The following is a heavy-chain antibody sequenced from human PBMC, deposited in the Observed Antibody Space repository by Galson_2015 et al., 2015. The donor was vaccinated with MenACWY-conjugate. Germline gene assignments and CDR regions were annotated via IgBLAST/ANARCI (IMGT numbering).Heavy chain of an antibody. J-gene: IGHJ6*02. D-gene: IGHD3-22*01. CDR2: IIPILGIP. V-gene: IGHV1-69*02. Sequence: VKVSCKAFGGAFSSYTLSWVRQAPGQGLEWMGKIIPILGIPDYAQKFQGRVTLSADRSTSTAYMELSSLRSEDTAVYYCASVGDSRRATVNYYYGMDVWGQGTTVTVSS. CDR3: ASVGDSRRATVNYYYGMDV. CDR1: GGAFSSYT.